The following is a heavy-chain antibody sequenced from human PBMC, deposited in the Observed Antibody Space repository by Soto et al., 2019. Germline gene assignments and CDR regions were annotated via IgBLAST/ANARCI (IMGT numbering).Heavy chain of an antibody. Sequence: QVQLVQSGTEVKKPGASVKVSCQASGYSISAYYIHWVRQAPGQGLEWMGWIDPKNGGTVSAQKFQGRLTMTRDTSISTVYMDLSGLTSDDTALYYCGRDDYGSFPYWGQGSRVTVSS. CDR3: GRDDYGSFPY. CDR1: GYSISAYY. D-gene: IGHD1-26*01. CDR2: IDPKNGGT. J-gene: IGHJ4*02. V-gene: IGHV1-2*02.